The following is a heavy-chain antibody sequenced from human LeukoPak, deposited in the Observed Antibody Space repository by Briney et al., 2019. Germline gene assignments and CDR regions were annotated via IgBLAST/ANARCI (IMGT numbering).Heavy chain of an antibody. Sequence: PSETLSLTCTVSGGSMNSNYWSWIRQPAGKGLEWIGRIYTSGSTNYNPSLKSRVTISVDTSKNQFSLQLNSVTPEDTAVYYCARDRYIAVAGTFDLWGRGTLVTVSS. J-gene: IGHJ2*01. CDR2: IYTSGST. CDR1: GGSMNSNY. D-gene: IGHD6-19*01. V-gene: IGHV4-4*07. CDR3: ARDRYIAVAGTFDL.